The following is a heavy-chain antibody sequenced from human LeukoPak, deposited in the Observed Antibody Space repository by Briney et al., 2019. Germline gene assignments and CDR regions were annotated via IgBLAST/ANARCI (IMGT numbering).Heavy chain of an antibody. CDR3: ARDYWWNYDY. J-gene: IGHJ4*02. D-gene: IGHD1-7*01. CDR1: GFTFSSYA. CDR2: ISYDGSNK. V-gene: IGHV3-30-3*01. Sequence: GGSLRLSCAASGFTFSSYAMHWVRQAPGKGLEWVAVISYDGSNKYYADSVKGRFTISRDNSKNTLYLQMNSLRAEDTAVYYCARDYWWNYDYWGQGTLVTVSS.